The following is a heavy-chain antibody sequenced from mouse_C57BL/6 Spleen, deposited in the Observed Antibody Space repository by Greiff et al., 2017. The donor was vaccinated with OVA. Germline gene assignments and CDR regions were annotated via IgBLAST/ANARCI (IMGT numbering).Heavy chain of an antibody. CDR2: IWSGGST. CDR1: GFSLTSYG. CDR3: ARGNDYDYYYAMDY. Sequence: VKLMESGPGLVQPSQSLSITCTVSGFSLTSYGVHWVRQSPGKGLEWLGVIWSGGSTDYNAAFISRLSISKDNSKSQVFFKMNSLQADDTAIYYCARGNDYDYYYAMDYWGQGTSVTVSS. D-gene: IGHD2-4*01. J-gene: IGHJ4*01. V-gene: IGHV2-2*01.